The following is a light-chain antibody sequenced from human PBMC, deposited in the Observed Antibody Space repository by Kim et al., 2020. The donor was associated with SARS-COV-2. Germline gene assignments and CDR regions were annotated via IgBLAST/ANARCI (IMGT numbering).Light chain of an antibody. CDR1: SSDAGCYNY. CDR2: DVS. V-gene: IGLV2-14*03. Sequence: GESISISGTGTSSDAGCYNYGSWYQQRPGNAPKVMVYDVSTRPSGVSNRCSGSETGTTASMTMSGLQAEDEADYYCSECTLSGTVVFGTGTKVTVL. J-gene: IGLJ1*01. CDR3: SECTLSGTVV.